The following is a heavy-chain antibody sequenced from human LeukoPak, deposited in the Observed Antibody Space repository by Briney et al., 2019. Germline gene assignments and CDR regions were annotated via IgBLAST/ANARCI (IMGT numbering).Heavy chain of an antibody. Sequence: PGGSLRLSCAASGFTVSSNYMSWVRQAPGKGLEWVSSISSSSSYIYYADSVKGRFTVSRDNAKNSLSLQMNSLRAEDTAVYYCARALYNTSSWYWEYYYYMDVWGKGTTVTVSS. CDR2: ISSSSSYI. CDR3: ARALYNTSSWYWEYYYYMDV. D-gene: IGHD6-13*01. V-gene: IGHV3-21*01. CDR1: GFTVSSNY. J-gene: IGHJ6*03.